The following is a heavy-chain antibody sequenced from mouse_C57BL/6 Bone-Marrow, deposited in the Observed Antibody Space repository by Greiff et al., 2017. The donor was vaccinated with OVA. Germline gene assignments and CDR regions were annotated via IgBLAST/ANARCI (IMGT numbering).Heavy chain of an antibody. CDR1: GYAFTNYL. J-gene: IGHJ2*01. CDR3: ARNYYYGSSYLYYFDY. D-gene: IGHD1-1*01. CDR2: INPGSGGT. V-gene: IGHV1-54*01. Sequence: VQLQQSGAELVRPGTSVKVSCKASGYAFTNYLIEWVKQRPGQGLEWIGVINPGSGGTNYNEKFKGKATLTADKSSSTAYMQLSSLTSEDSAVYFCARNYYYGSSYLYYFDYWGQGTTLTVSS.